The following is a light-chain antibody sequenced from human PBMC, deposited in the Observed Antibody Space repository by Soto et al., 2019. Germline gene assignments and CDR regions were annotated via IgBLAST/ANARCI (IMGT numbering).Light chain of an antibody. Sequence: QSALTQPPSASGSPGQSVTISCTGTSSDVGGYNYVSWYQQQSGKAPKLMIYEVSKRPSGVPDRFPGSKSGNTASLTVSGLQAEDAADYYCSSYAGSNTVVFGGGTKLTVL. V-gene: IGLV2-8*01. CDR3: SSYAGSNTVV. CDR1: SSDVGGYNY. J-gene: IGLJ2*01. CDR2: EVS.